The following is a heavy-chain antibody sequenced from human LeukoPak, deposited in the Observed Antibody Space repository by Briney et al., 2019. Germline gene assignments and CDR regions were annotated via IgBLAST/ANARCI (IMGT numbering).Heavy chain of an antibody. V-gene: IGHV3-30*18. CDR1: GFTFSSYG. J-gene: IGHJ6*02. Sequence: GGSLRLSCAASGFTFSSYGMHWVRQAPGKGLEWVAVISYDGSNKYYADSVKGRFTISRDNSKNTLYLQMNSLRAEDTAVYYCAKDLARGGSGSYYYYGMDVWGQGTTVTASS. CDR2: ISYDGSNK. D-gene: IGHD2-15*01. CDR3: AKDLARGGSGSYYYYGMDV.